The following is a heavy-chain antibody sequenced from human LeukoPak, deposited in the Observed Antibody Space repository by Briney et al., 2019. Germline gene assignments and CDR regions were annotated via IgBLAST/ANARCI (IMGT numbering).Heavy chain of an antibody. CDR3: ARVTVSGWYTALDY. CDR1: GFTFNNYW. J-gene: IGHJ4*02. V-gene: IGHV3-74*01. D-gene: IGHD6-19*01. CDR2: INSDGSST. Sequence: GGSLRLSCEASGFTFNNYWMHWVRHVPGEGLVWVSHINSDGSSTSYADSVKGRFTVSRDNAKNTLYLLMSNLRAEDTAVYYCARVTVSGWYTALDYWGQGTLVSVSS.